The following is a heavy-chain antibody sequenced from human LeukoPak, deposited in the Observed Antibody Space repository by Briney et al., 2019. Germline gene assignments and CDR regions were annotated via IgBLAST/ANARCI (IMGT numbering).Heavy chain of an antibody. CDR2: ISSSGSTI. D-gene: IGHD3-10*01. CDR1: GFTFSDYY. Sequence: PGGSLRLSCAASGFTFSDYYMSWIRQAPGKGLEWVSYISSSGSTIYYADSVKGRFTISRDNAKNSLYLQMNSLRAEDTAVYYCARHLEGSSSPPYYYYYGMDVWGQGTTVTVSS. J-gene: IGHJ6*02. CDR3: ARHLEGSSSPPYYYYYGMDV. V-gene: IGHV3-11*01.